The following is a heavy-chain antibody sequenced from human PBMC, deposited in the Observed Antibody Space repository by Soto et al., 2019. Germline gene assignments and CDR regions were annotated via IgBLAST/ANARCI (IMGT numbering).Heavy chain of an antibody. CDR2: IYYSGST. J-gene: IGHJ4*02. CDR1: GGSISSSSYY. V-gene: IGHV4-39*01. CDR3: ARLTGQSGSYLYD. D-gene: IGHD1-26*01. Sequence: QLQLQESGPGLVKPSETLSLTCTVSGGSISSSSYYWGWIRQPPGKGLEWIGSIYYSGSTYYNPSLKSRVTMSVDTSKDLFSLTLSSVPAADTAVYYWARLTGQSGSYLYDWGQGTRVTVAS.